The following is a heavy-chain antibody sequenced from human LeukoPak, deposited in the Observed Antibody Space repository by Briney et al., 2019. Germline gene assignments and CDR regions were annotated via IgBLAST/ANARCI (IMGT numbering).Heavy chain of an antibody. V-gene: IGHV1-2*02. CDR2: INPNSGGT. CDR3: ARGPLYYGGNGQPDY. CDR1: GYTFTGYY. D-gene: IGHD4-23*01. J-gene: IGHJ4*02. Sequence: ASVKVSCKASGYTFTGYYMHWVRQAPGQGLEWMGWINPNSGGTNYAQKFQGRVTMTRDTSISTAYMELSRLRSDDTAVYYCARGPLYYGGNGQPDYWGQGTLVTVSS.